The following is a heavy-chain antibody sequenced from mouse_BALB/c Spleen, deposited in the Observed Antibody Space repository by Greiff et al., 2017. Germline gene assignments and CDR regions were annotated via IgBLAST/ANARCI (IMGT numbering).Heavy chain of an antibody. Sequence: VQVVESGPGLVQPSQSLSITCTVSGFSLTSYGVHWVRQSPGKGLEWLGVIWSGGSTDYNAAFISRLSISKDNSKSQVFFKMNSLQANDTAIYYCARKGNHYAMDYWGQGTSVTVSS. D-gene: IGHD2-1*01. V-gene: IGHV2-2*02. CDR1: GFSLTSYG. CDR3: ARKGNHYAMDY. J-gene: IGHJ4*01. CDR2: IWSGGST.